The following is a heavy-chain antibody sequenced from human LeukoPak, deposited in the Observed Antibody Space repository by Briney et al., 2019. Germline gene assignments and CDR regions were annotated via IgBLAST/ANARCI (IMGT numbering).Heavy chain of an antibody. CDR2: IIPIFGTA. CDR1: GGTFISYA. D-gene: IGHD2-15*01. V-gene: IGHV1-69*13. CDR3: ARDDVVVVAATNNKNYYYYGMDV. Sequence: SVKVSCKASGGTFISYAISWVRQAPGQGLEWMGGIIPIFGTANYAQKFQGRVTITADESTSTAYMELSSLRSEDTAVYYCARDDVVVVAATNNKNYYYYGMDVWGQGTTVTVSS. J-gene: IGHJ6*02.